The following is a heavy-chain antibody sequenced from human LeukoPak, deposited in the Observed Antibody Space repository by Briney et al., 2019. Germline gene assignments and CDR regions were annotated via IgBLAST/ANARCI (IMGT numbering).Heavy chain of an antibody. CDR3: AKDYYGSGRRYFDY. Sequence: GGSLRLSCAASGFTFSSYAMHWVRQAPGKGLEWVAVISYDGSNKYYADSVKGRFTISRDNSKNTLYLQMNSLRAEDTAVYYCAKDYYGSGRRYFDYWGQGTLVTVSS. V-gene: IGHV3-30-3*02. J-gene: IGHJ4*02. CDR1: GFTFSSYA. CDR2: ISYDGSNK. D-gene: IGHD3-10*01.